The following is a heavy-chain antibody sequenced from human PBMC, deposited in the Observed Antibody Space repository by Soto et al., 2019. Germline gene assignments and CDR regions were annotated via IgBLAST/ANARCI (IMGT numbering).Heavy chain of an antibody. CDR1: GYTFTSYY. J-gene: IGHJ3*02. D-gene: IGHD6-19*01. Sequence: ASVKVSCKASGYTFTSYYMHWVRQAPGQGLEWMGIINPSGGSTSYAQKFQGRVTMTRDTSTSTAYMELSSLRSEDTAAYYCALPIIAVAGTYDAFDIWGQGTMVPVSS. CDR2: INPSGGST. V-gene: IGHV1-46*01. CDR3: ALPIIAVAGTYDAFDI.